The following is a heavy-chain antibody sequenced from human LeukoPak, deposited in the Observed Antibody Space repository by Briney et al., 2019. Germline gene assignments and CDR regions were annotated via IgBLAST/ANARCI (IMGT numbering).Heavy chain of an antibody. CDR2: IIPMFGST. D-gene: IGHD4-23*01. J-gene: IGHJ1*01. CDR1: GGSFTNCP. Sequence: SVKVSCKASGGSFTNCPFHWVRQAPGQGLEWMGGIIPMFGSTDYAQRFQGRLTITADESTTTAYLELSSLRSEDTAVYYCARGDSVPLGGGNLLRVLYFNDWGQGTLVAVSS. CDR3: ARGDSVPLGGGNLLRVLYFND. V-gene: IGHV1-69*13.